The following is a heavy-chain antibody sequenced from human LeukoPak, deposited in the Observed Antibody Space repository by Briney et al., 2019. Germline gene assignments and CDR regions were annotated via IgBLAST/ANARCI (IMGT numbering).Heavy chain of an antibody. Sequence: GGSLRLSCAAPGFTFSDYAMNWVRQAPGKGLEWVSSISSGGSYISYADSVKGRFTVSRDNAKDSLFLQMRSLRDEDTAVYYCARGPALYCTSSSCLDGVDWGQGTLVSVSS. CDR1: GFTFSDYA. CDR2: ISSGGSYI. V-gene: IGHV3-21*01. CDR3: ARGPALYCTSSSCLDGVD. D-gene: IGHD2-2*01. J-gene: IGHJ4*02.